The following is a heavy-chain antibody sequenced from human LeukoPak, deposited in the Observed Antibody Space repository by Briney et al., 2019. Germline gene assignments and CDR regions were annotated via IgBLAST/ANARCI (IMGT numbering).Heavy chain of an antibody. J-gene: IGHJ4*02. CDR3: AKDRGDSSGYYPFDY. CDR2: ISGSGGST. V-gene: IGHV3-23*01. D-gene: IGHD3-22*01. Sequence: PGGSLRLSCAASGFTFSSYAMSWVRQAPGKGLEWVSAISGSGGSTYYADSVKGRFTISRDNSKNTLYLQMNSLRAEDTAVYYCAKDRGDSSGYYPFDYWGQGTLVTVSS. CDR1: GFTFSSYA.